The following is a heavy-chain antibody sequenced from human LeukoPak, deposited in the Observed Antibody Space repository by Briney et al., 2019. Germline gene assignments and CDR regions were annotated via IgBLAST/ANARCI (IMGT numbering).Heavy chain of an antibody. CDR3: ARSVVTPSSWFDP. V-gene: IGHV3-30*03. J-gene: IGHJ5*02. CDR2: ISWDGRNK. CDR1: GFTFSNYG. D-gene: IGHD4-23*01. Sequence: PGGSLRLSWVASGFTFSNYGIHWVRQAPGKGLEWVASISWDGRNKRYADSVTGRFTISRDNSQNTLYLQMNSLRGEDTAIYYCARSVVTPSSWFDPWGQGTLVTVSS.